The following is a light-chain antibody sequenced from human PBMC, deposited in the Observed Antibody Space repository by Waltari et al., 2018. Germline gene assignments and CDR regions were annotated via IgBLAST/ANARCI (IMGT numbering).Light chain of an antibody. CDR1: QNIGNY. CDR3: QHVVT. V-gene: IGKV1-39*01. Sequence: DIQMTQSPSSLFASVGDRLTITCRASQNIGNYVNWYQQKPGKAPKLLVYVASSLQSGVPSRFSGSGSGTDFALTISSLQPEDFATYYCQHVVTFGPGTRVDIK. J-gene: IGKJ3*01. CDR2: VAS.